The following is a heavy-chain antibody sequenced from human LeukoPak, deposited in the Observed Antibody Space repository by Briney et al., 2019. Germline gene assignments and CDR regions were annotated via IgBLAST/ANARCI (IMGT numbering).Heavy chain of an antibody. CDR2: ISYDGSNK. J-gene: IGHJ6*03. D-gene: IGHD2-15*01. V-gene: IGHV3-30*04. CDR1: GFTFSSYA. Sequence: PGGSLRLSCAASGFTFSSYAMHWVRQAPGKGLEWVAVISYDGSNKYYADSVKGRFTISRDNSKNTLYLQMNSLRAEDTAVYYCARAGTATREPRYYYYYYYMDVWGKGTMVTVSS. CDR3: ARAGTATREPRYYYYYYYMDV.